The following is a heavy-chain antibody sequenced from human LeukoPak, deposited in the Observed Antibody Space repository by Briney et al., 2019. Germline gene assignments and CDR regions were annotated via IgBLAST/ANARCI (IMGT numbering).Heavy chain of an antibody. D-gene: IGHD6-13*01. V-gene: IGHV3-23*01. CDR2: ISGNGGSS. CDR3: ARDLAAAATWFDP. CDR1: GFTFSYYA. J-gene: IGHJ5*02. Sequence: GGSLRLSCTISGFTFSYYAMSWVRQAPGKGLEWVSAISGNGGSSYYADSVKGRFTISRDNSKNTLYLQMNSLRAEDTAVYFCARDLAAAATWFDPWGQGTLVTVSS.